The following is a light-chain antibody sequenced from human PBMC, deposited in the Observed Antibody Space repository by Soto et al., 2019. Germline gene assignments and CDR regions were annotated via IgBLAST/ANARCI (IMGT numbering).Light chain of an antibody. CDR1: QSVNYY. V-gene: IGKV3-11*01. CDR3: QQRSNT. CDR2: EAS. J-gene: IGKJ5*01. Sequence: EIVLTQSPATLSFSPGERCTLSCRASQSVNYYLAWYQQKPGQAPRLLIYEASNRATGIPARFSASRSGTDFTLTISSLEPEDFAVYYCQQRSNTFGQGTRLEIK.